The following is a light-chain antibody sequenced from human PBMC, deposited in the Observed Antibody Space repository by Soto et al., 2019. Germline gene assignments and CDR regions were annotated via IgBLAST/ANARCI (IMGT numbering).Light chain of an antibody. V-gene: IGKV3-20*01. CDR3: HQYGISPRT. CDR1: ESITSNY. Sequence: EVVLTQSPGTLSLSPGERVTLSCRASESITSNYLAWYQQKPGQAPRLLIYGVFSRATGISDRFSGSGSGTFFTLTISRLEPEDFAVYYCHQYGISPRTFGPGTKVEIK. CDR2: GVF. J-gene: IGKJ1*01.